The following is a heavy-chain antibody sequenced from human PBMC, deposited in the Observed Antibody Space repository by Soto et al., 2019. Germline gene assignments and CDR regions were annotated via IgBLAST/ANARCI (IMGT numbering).Heavy chain of an antibody. CDR2: MNPNSGNT. V-gene: IGHV1-8*01. CDR3: ARELTTRGMDL. Sequence: QVHLVQSGAEVKKPGSSVKVSCKASGYTFTSYDINWVRKATGQGLEWMGWMNPNSGNTCYAQKFQGRVTMTRNTSIRTAYMELSSLISEDTAVYYCARELTTRGMDLWGQWNKVTVPS. D-gene: IGHD1-1*01. J-gene: IGHJ6*02. CDR1: GYTFTSYD.